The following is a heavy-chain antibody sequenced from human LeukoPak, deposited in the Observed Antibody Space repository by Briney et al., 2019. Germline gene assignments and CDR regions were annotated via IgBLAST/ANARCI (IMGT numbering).Heavy chain of an antibody. CDR3: ERGGRHTGSFGY. CDR1: CGSFSVYY. Sequence: SETLSLTCAVYCGSFSVYYWRWIRQPPGKRVEWSGEINRSGNTNYNPSLKSRVTISVDTSKNPFSLKWSSMTAADTAVYNCERGGRHTGSFGYWGQGTLVTVSS. J-gene: IGHJ4*02. V-gene: IGHV4-34*01. CDR2: INRSGNT. D-gene: IGHD3-10*01.